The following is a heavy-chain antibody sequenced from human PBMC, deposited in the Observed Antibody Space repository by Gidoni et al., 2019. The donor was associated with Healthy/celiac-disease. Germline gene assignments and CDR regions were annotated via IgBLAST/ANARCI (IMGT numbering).Heavy chain of an antibody. J-gene: IGHJ4*02. D-gene: IGHD5-12*01. Sequence: QVQLQASGPGLVQPSETLSLTCTVSGGSISSYYWSWIRQPPGKGLEWIGYIYYSGSTNYNPSLKSRVTISVDTSKNQFSLKLSSVTAADTAVYYCARAGRRDGYNFDYWGQGTLVTVSS. CDR3: ARAGRRDGYNFDY. CDR1: GGSISSYY. V-gene: IGHV4-59*01. CDR2: IYYSGST.